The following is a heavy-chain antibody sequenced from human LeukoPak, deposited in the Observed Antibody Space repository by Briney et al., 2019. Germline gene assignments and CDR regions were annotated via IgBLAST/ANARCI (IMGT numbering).Heavy chain of an antibody. V-gene: IGHV1-69*11. CDR3: ARGLITFGGVIAHFDY. J-gene: IGHJ4*02. D-gene: IGHD3-16*02. Sequence: SVKVSCKASGGTFSSYAISWVRQAPGQGLEWMGRIIPILGTANYAQKFQGRVTITTDESTSTAYMELSSLRSEDTAVYYCARGLITFGGVIAHFDYWGQGTLVTVSS. CDR2: IIPILGTA. CDR1: GGTFSSYA.